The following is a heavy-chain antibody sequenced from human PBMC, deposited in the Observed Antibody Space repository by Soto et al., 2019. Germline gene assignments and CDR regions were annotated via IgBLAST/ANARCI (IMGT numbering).Heavy chain of an antibody. V-gene: IGHV3-7*01. J-gene: IGHJ6*03. D-gene: IGHD4-17*01. CDR1: GFTFSSYW. CDR3: ARVSNADYPSSYHYYMDI. CDR2: VKQDGSEK. Sequence: SLRLSCSASGFTFSSYWMTWVRQAPGKGLEWVANVKQDGSEKYCVESVKGRFTISRDNAKNSLYLQMNSLRAEDTAVYYCARVSNADYPSSYHYYMDIWGKGTTVTVPS.